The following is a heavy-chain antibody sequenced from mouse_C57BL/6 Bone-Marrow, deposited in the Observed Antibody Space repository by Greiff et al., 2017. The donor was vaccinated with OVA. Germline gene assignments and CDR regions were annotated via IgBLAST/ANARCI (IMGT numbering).Heavy chain of an antibody. V-gene: IGHV1-82*01. CDR3: ARHEDGYYASYFDY. D-gene: IGHD2-3*01. Sequence: QVQLQQSGPELVKPGASVKISCKASGYAFSSSWMNWVKQRPGKGLEWIGRIYPGDGDTNYNGKFKGKATLTADKSSSTAYMQLSSLTSEASAVYFCARHEDGYYASYFDYWGQGTTLTVSS. CDR2: IYPGDGDT. CDR1: GYAFSSSW. J-gene: IGHJ2*01.